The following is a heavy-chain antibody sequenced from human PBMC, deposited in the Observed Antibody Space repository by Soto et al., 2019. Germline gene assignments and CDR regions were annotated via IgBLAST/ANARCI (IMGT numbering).Heavy chain of an antibody. CDR1: GGSISSYY. Sequence: SQTLSLTCTVSGGSISSYYWSWVRQPPGRGLEWIGEINFRGSTNYNPSLKSRVTMSVDTSKNQFSLKLSSVTAADTAVYYCARTSGFDCWGQGTLVTVSS. V-gene: IGHV4-59*12. CDR2: INFRGST. CDR3: ARTSGFDC. D-gene: IGHD6-6*01. J-gene: IGHJ4*02.